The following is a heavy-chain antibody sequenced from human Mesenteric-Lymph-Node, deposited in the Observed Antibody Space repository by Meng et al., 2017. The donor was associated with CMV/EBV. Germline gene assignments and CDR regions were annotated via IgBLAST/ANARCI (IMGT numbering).Heavy chain of an antibody. CDR3: ARDHCSSTGCYKGNWFDP. D-gene: IGHD2-2*02. CDR1: GFTFRSYA. Sequence: GSLKISCAASGFTFRSYAMHWVRQAPGKGPEWVAVISYDGSKKFYADSVKGRFTISRDNSNNTLYLQMNSLRPEDAAVYSCARDHCSSTGCYKGNWFDPWGQGTLVTVSS. CDR2: ISYDGSKK. V-gene: IGHV3-30-3*01. J-gene: IGHJ5*02.